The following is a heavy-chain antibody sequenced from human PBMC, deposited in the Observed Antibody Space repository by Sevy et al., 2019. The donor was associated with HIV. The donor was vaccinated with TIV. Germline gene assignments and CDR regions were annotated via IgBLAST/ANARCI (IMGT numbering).Heavy chain of an antibody. CDR3: SGDVDYDYVWGSYRPFMSASNWFDP. J-gene: IGHJ5*02. D-gene: IGHD3-16*01. CDR1: GFTFGDYA. V-gene: IGHV3-49*03. Sequence: GGSLRLSCTASGFTFGDYAMSWFRQAPGKGLEWVGFIRSKAYGGTTEYAASVKGRFTISRDDSKSIAYLQMNSLKTGDTAVYYCSGDVDYDYVWGSYRPFMSASNWFDPWGQGTLVTVSS. CDR2: IRSKAYGGTT.